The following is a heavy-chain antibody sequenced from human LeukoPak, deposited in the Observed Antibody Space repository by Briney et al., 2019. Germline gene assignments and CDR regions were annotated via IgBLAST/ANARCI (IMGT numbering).Heavy chain of an antibody. CDR1: GYTFTSYG. J-gene: IGHJ4*02. V-gene: IGHV1-18*01. D-gene: IGHD3-22*01. CDR3: TRAPPGMTMMTDY. Sequence: ASVKVSCKASGYTFTSYGISWVRQAPGQGLEWVGWVSTNDGNTVYAQRLQGRVTMTTDTSTSVAYMELRSLTSDDTAVYYCTRAPPGMTMMTDYWGQGTLVTVSS. CDR2: VSTNDGNT.